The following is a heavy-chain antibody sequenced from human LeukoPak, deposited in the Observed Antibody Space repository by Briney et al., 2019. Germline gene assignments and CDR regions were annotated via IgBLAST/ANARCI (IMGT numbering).Heavy chain of an antibody. CDR2: ISGSGGST. V-gene: IGHV3-23*01. Sequence: GGSLRLSCAASGFTFSSYAMSWVRQAPGKGLEWVSAISGSGGSTYYADSVKGRFTISRDNSKNTLYLQMNSLRAEDTAVYYCAKPREYSGYDYEGYFDYWGQGTLVTVSS. CDR3: AKPREYSGYDYEGYFDY. CDR1: GFTFSSYA. J-gene: IGHJ4*02. D-gene: IGHD5-12*01.